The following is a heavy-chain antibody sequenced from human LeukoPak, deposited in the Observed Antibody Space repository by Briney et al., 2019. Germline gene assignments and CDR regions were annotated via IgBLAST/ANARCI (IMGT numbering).Heavy chain of an antibody. CDR1: GYTFTGYY. D-gene: IGHD2-2*01. V-gene: IGHV1-2*02. J-gene: IGHJ4*02. CDR2: INPNSGGT. Sequence: ASVKVSCKASGYTFTGYYMHWVRQAPGQGLEWMGWINPNSGGTNYAQKFQGRVTMTRDTSISTAYMELSRLRSDDTAVYYCARDGRYRGYCSSTSCYDGGYWGQGTLVTVSS. CDR3: ARDGRYRGYCSSTSCYDGGY.